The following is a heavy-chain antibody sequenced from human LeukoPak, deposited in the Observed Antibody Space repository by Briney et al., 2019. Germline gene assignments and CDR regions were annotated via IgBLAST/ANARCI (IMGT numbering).Heavy chain of an antibody. CDR1: GGTFSSYA. CDR3: ARDVANSGYDFGFPGDWYFDL. D-gene: IGHD5-12*01. V-gene: IGHV1-69*04. Sequence: GASVKVSCKASGGTFSSYAISWVRQAPGQGLEWMGRIIPILGIANYAQKFQGRVTITADKSTSTAYMELSSLRSEDTAVYYCARDVANSGYDFGFPGDWYFDLWGRGTLVTVSS. J-gene: IGHJ2*01. CDR2: IIPILGIA.